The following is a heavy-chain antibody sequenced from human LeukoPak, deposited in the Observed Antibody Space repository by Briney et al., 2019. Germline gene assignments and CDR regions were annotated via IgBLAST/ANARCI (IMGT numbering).Heavy chain of an antibody. Sequence: GGSLRPSCAASGFAFSSFWMHWVRQAPGKGLVWVSRINSDGSSTNYADSVKGRFTISRDNAKNTLYLQMSSLRAEDTAVYYCARMNGLDVWGQGTTVTVSS. J-gene: IGHJ6*02. CDR2: INSDGSST. V-gene: IGHV3-74*01. CDR1: GFAFSSFW. CDR3: ARMNGLDV.